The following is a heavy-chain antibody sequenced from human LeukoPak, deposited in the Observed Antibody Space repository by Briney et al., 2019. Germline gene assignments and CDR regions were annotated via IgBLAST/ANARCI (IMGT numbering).Heavy chain of an antibody. J-gene: IGHJ4*02. CDR3: ARRVVVAAGDYFDY. V-gene: IGHV3-11*01. CDR1: GFTFSDYY. CDR2: ISSSGSTI. Sequence: RPGGSLRLSCAASGFTFSDYYMSWIRQAPGKGLEWVSYISSSGSTIYYADSVKGRFTISRDNAKNSLYLQMNSLRAEDTAVYYCARRVVVAAGDYFDYWGQGTLVTVSS. D-gene: IGHD2-21*01.